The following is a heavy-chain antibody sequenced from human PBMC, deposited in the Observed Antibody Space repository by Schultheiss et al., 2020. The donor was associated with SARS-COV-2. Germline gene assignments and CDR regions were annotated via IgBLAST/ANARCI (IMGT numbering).Heavy chain of an antibody. CDR2: INSYSSNI. J-gene: IGHJ4*02. CDR3: ARGGQRGNYFDY. D-gene: IGHD6-25*01. V-gene: IGHV3-48*02. Sequence: SCAASGFTFSSYSMNWVRQAPGKGLEWISYINSYSSNILYADSVKGRFTISRDNAKNSLYLQMNSLRDEDTAMYYCARGGQRGNYFDYWGQGTLVTVSS. CDR1: GFTFSSYS.